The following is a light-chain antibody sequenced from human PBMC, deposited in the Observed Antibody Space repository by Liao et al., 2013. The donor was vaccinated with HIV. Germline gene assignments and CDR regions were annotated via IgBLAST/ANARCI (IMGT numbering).Light chain of an antibody. V-gene: IGLV3-21*04. CDR2: YDS. J-gene: IGLJ1*01. CDR1: NIGSKS. Sequence: SYELTQPPSVSVAPGKTARITCGGNNIGSKSMHWYQQKPGQAPVLVIYYDSDRPSGIPERFSGSNSGNTATLTISRVEAGDEADYYCQLWDRSSAHPCVFGPGTKVTVL. CDR3: QLWDRSSAHPCV.